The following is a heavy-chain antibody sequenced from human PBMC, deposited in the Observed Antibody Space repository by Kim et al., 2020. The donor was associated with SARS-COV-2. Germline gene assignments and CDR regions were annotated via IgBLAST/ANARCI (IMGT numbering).Heavy chain of an antibody. D-gene: IGHD3-10*01. CDR3: ARHGFYYGSEYYFDY. J-gene: IGHJ4*02. V-gene: IGHV4-39*01. Sequence: PSPKSRVTISVDTSKNQFSLKLSSVTAADTAVYYCARHGFYYGSEYYFDYWGQGTLVTVSS.